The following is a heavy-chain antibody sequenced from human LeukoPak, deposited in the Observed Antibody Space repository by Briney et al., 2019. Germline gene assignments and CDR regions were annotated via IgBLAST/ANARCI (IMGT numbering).Heavy chain of an antibody. V-gene: IGHV3-48*02. D-gene: IGHD2-15*01. Sequence: GGSLRLSCAASGFTFSSYSMTWVRQAPGKGLEWVSYISLSSTTIYYADSVKGRFTISRDDAKNSLYLQMNSLRDEDTAVYYCARVSGWPWDHWGQGTLVTVSS. J-gene: IGHJ4*02. CDR3: ARVSGWPWDH. CDR1: GFTFSSYS. CDR2: ISLSSTTI.